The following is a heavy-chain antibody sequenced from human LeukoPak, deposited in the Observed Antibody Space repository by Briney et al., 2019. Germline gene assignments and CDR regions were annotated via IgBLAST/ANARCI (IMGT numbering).Heavy chain of an antibody. V-gene: IGHV1-69*04. CDR2: IIPIFGIE. CDR1: VDTFSSYA. D-gene: IGHD2-15*01. J-gene: IGHJ3*02. CDR3: ARETGYCSGGSCYYDACDI. Sequence: SVKVFYKASVDTFSSYAISWVRHAPGPGLEEMGRIIPIFGIENYAQKFQDRVTITADKSTSQAYMELSSLRSEDTAVYYCARETGYCSGGSCYYDACDIWGQGTMVTVSS.